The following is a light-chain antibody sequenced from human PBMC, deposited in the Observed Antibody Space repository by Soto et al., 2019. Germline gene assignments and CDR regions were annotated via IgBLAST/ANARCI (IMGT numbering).Light chain of an antibody. V-gene: IGKV1-39*01. Sequence: DIQMTQSPSYLSASVGDRVTITCRASQSISSYLNWYQQKPGKAPKLLIYAASSLQSGVPSRFSGSGSGTDFTLTISSLQPEDFATYYCQQRYSTPLTFGGGTKVEIK. J-gene: IGKJ4*01. CDR1: QSISSY. CDR3: QQRYSTPLT. CDR2: AAS.